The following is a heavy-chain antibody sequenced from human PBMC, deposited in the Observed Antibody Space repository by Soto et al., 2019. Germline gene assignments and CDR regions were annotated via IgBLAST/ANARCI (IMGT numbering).Heavy chain of an antibody. CDR1: GYTFTSYG. CDR2: ISAYNGKT. Sequence: QVQLVQSAAEVKKPGASVKVSCKASGYTFTSYGISWVRQAPGQGLECMGWISAYNGKTNYAQKLQGRVTMTTDTATSTAYMELRSLRSDDTAVYYCARLLGAPNWFDPWGQGNLVTVSS. CDR3: ARLLGAPNWFDP. D-gene: IGHD3-10*01. J-gene: IGHJ5*02. V-gene: IGHV1-18*01.